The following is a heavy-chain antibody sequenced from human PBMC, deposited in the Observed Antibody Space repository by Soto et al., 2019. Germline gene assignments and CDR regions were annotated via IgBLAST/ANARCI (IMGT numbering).Heavy chain of an antibody. D-gene: IGHD1-26*01. CDR1: GDSITSPSSS. V-gene: IGHV4-31*03. Sequence: PSETLSLTCIVSGDSITSPSSSWTWFRQPPRKSLEWLGYIYYNGSTYYTPSLKGRLTISVDRSNNQFSLRLNSVTAADTAVYYCATSLVTSRTRVDYWGQGTLVTVSS. J-gene: IGHJ4*02. CDR3: ATSLVTSRTRVDY. CDR2: IYYNGST.